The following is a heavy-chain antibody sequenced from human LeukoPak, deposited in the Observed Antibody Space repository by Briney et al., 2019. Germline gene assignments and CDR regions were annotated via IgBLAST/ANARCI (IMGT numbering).Heavy chain of an antibody. CDR1: GYTFTSYG. CDR3: ARVGDYYDSSGYYYALDY. Sequence: ASVKVSCKASGYTFTSYGISWVRQAPEQGLEWMGWISAYNGNTNYAQKLQGRVTMTTDTSTSTAYMELRSLRSDDTAVYYCARVGDYYDSSGYYYALDYWGQGTLVTVSS. CDR2: ISAYNGNT. J-gene: IGHJ4*02. V-gene: IGHV1-18*01. D-gene: IGHD3-22*01.